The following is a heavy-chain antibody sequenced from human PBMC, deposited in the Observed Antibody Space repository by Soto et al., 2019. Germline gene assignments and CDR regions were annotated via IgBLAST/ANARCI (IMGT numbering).Heavy chain of an antibody. CDR1: GFTFSNYG. CDR3: ARDRPLYSNQGSFFDY. J-gene: IGHJ4*02. CDR2: IWYDGSNK. D-gene: IGHD4-4*01. V-gene: IGHV3-33*01. Sequence: GGSLRLSCAASGFTFSNYGIHWVRQAPGKGLEWVAVIWYDGSNKYYADSVKGRFTISRDNSKNTLYVQMNSLRAEDTAVYYCARDRPLYSNQGSFFDYWGQGTLVTAPQ.